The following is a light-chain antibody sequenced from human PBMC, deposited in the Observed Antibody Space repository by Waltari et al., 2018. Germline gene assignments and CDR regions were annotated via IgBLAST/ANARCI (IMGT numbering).Light chain of an antibody. V-gene: IGLV2-14*01. J-gene: IGLJ3*02. CDR1: SSDVVGSNY. CDR3: SSYTSSSTYWV. CDR2: DVS. Sequence: QSALTQPASVSGSPGQSITIPCTGTSSDVVGSNYIAWYHQHPGKAPKLMIYDVSKRPSGVSNRFSGSKSGNTASLTISGLQAEDEADYYCSSYTSSSTYWVFGGGTKLTVL.